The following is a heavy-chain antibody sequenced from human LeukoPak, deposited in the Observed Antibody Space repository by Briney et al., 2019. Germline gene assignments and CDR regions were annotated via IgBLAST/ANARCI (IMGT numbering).Heavy chain of an antibody. CDR2: IYYTGAT. CDR1: GGSISSYY. J-gene: IGHJ4*02. Sequence: SETLSLTCTVSGGSISSYYWSWIRLPTGKGLEWIGYIYYTGATYYNPSLKSRVTISLDTSKNQFSLKLSSVTAGDAAVYYCARAGYSYGTGYYFDYWGQGVLVTVSS. V-gene: IGHV4-59*01. D-gene: IGHD5-18*01. CDR3: ARAGYSYGTGYYFDY.